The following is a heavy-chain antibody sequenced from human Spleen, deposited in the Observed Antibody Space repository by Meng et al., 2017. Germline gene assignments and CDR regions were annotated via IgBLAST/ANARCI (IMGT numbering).Heavy chain of an antibody. Sequence: SVKVSCKASGGSFSNYAISWVRQAPGQGLEWVGRIIPVLGTANYAQKFQGRVTISADKPTTTAYMELSSLKSDDTAMYYCATQGYINGWGDALDVWGQGTVVTVSS. D-gene: IGHD5-18*01. J-gene: IGHJ3*01. CDR3: ATQGYINGWGDALDV. CDR2: IIPVLGTA. V-gene: IGHV1-69*04. CDR1: GGSFSNYA.